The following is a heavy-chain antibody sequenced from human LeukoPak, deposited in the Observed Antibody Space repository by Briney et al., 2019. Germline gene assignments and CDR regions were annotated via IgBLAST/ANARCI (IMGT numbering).Heavy chain of an antibody. CDR3: ARRTPHLTGYYTPDY. J-gene: IGHJ4*02. CDR2: ISAYNGNT. Sequence: ASVKVSCKASGYTFTSYGISWVRQAPGQGLEWMGWISAYNGNTNYAQKLQGRVTMTTDTSTSTAYMELRSLRSDDTAVYYCARRTPHLTGYYTPDYWGQGTLVTVSS. D-gene: IGHD3-9*01. V-gene: IGHV1-18*01. CDR1: GYTFTSYG.